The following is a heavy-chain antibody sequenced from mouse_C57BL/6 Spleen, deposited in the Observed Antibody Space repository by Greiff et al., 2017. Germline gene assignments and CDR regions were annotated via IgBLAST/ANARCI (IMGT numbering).Heavy chain of an antibody. CDR2: LRNKANGYTT. Sequence: EVKLMASGGGLVQPGGSLSLSCAASGFTFTDYYMSWVRQPPGKALEWLGFLRNKANGYTTEYSASVKGRFTISRDNSQSIHYLQVNALKAEDSATNDCARSYYYGSPWYFDVWGTGTTVTVSS. J-gene: IGHJ1*03. D-gene: IGHD1-1*01. CDR1: GFTFTDYY. V-gene: IGHV7-3*01. CDR3: ARSYYYGSPWYFDV.